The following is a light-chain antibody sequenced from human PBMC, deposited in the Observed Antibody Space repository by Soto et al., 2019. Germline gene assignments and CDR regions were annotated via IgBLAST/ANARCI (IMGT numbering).Light chain of an antibody. Sequence: QSALTQPASVSGSPGQSIAISCTGTSSDIGAYNYVSWYQQHPGKAPKLLLSEVSNRPSGVSDRYSCSKSGNTASLTISGLQAEDEADYYCSFFTRAYTVVFGTGTKGTVL. J-gene: IGLJ1*01. V-gene: IGLV2-14*01. CDR3: SFFTRAYTVV. CDR2: EVS. CDR1: SSDIGAYNY.